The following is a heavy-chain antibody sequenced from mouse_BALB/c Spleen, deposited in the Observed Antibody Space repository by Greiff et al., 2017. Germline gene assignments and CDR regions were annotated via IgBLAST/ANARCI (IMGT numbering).Heavy chain of an antibody. CDR2: INSNGGST. J-gene: IGHJ4*01. Sequence: EVKLMESGGGLVKLGGSLKLSCAASGFTFSSYYMSWVRQTPEKRLELVAAINSNGGSTYYPDTVKGRFTISRDNAKNTLYLQMSSLKSEDTALYYCARLLYYDYDDGPMDYWGQGTSVTVSS. D-gene: IGHD2-4*01. CDR3: ARLLYYDYDDGPMDY. V-gene: IGHV5-6-2*01. CDR1: GFTFSSYY.